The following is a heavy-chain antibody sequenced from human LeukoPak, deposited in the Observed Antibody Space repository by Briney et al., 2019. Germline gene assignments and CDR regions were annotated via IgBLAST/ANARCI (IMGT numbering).Heavy chain of an antibody. CDR1: GSTFSSYE. CDR3: AKAVWGSYVPLDY. V-gene: IGHV3-48*03. CDR2: ISSSGKTT. D-gene: IGHD1-26*01. J-gene: IGHJ4*02. Sequence: GGSLRLSCAASGSTFSSYETNWGRPAPGKGLEWVSHISSSGKTTYYAESVQGRFTVARDNTKNSLYLQMDSLRTEDTAVYDCAKAVWGSYVPLDYWGQGTLVTVSS.